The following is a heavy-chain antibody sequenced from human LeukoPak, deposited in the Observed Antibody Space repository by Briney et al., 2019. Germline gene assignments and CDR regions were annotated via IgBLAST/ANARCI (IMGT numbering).Heavy chain of an antibody. CDR3: AKDLSCTNGVCYTYYFDY. D-gene: IGHD2-8*01. J-gene: IGHJ4*02. Sequence: GGSLRLSCAASGFTFSSYGMHWVRQAPGKGLEWVAFIRYDGINKYYADSVKGRFTISRDNSKNTLYLQMNSLRAEDTAVYYCAKDLSCTNGVCYTYYFDYWGQGTLVTVSS. CDR2: IRYDGINK. V-gene: IGHV3-30*02. CDR1: GFTFSSYG.